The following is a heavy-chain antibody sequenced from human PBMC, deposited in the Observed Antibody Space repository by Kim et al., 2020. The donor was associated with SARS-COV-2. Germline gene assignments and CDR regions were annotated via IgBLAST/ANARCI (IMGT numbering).Heavy chain of an antibody. J-gene: IGHJ3*02. CDR2: IYYSGST. D-gene: IGHD1-26*01. V-gene: IGHV4-39*01. Sequence: SETLSLTCTVSGGSISSSSYYWGWIRQPPGKGLEWIGSIYYSGSTYYNPSLKSRVTISVDTSKNQFSLKLSSVTAADTAVYYCARHSGGSYTSDAFDIWG. CDR1: GGSISSSSYY. CDR3: ARHSGGSYTSDAFDI.